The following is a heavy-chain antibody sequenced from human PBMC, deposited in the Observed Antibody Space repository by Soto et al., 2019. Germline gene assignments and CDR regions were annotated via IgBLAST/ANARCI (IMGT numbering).Heavy chain of an antibody. CDR3: ARVRGRQWLVGWYFDY. Sequence: LVNGSCKASGGGFSGYAIGWVRQAPGQGLEWMGGIIPIFGTANYAQKFQGRVTITADESTSTAYMELSSLRSEDTAVYYCARVRGRQWLVGWYFDYWGQGTLVTVSS. J-gene: IGHJ4*02. CDR1: GGGFSGYA. CDR2: IIPIFGTA. D-gene: IGHD6-19*01. V-gene: IGHV1-69*13.